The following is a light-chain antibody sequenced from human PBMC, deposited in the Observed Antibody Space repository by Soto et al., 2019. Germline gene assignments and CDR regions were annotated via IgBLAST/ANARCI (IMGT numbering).Light chain of an antibody. J-gene: IGKJ1*01. V-gene: IGKV3-15*01. CDR1: QSVSSN. Sequence: EIVLTQSPATLSVSPGERATLSCRASQSVSSNLAWYQQKPGQAPRLLIYGASTRATGIPARFSGSGSGTEFTLTINSLQSEDFAVYYCQQYNNWPMWTFGQGTKGDIK. CDR3: QQYNNWPMWT. CDR2: GAS.